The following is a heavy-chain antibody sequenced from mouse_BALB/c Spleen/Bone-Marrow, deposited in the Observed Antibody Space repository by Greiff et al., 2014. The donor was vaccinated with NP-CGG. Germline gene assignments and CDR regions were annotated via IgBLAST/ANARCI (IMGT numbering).Heavy chain of an antibody. CDR3: ERGYSNYDYWYFDV. CDR1: GYSFTGYY. D-gene: IGHD2-5*01. Sequence: EVQLQQSGPELVKPGASVKISCKASGYSFTGYYMHWVKQSHVKSLEWIGRINPYNGATSYNQNFKDKASLTVDKSSSSAYMVLQNLTSEDSAVYSCERGYSNYDYWYFDVWGAGTSVTVSS. V-gene: IGHV1-26*01. CDR2: INPYNGAT. J-gene: IGHJ1*01.